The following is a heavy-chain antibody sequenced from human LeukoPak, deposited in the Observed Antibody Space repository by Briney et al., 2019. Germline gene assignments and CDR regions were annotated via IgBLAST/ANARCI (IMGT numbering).Heavy chain of an antibody. J-gene: IGHJ4*02. Sequence: GGSLRLSCAASGFTFSSYGMNWVRQAPGKGLEWVSYISSSSTTIYYADSVRGRFTISRDNAKNSLYLQVNSLRAEDTAVYYCVRVIVDDYNSRPSDYWGQGTLVTVSS. CDR3: VRVIVDDYNSRPSDY. CDR2: ISSSSTTI. D-gene: IGHD5-24*01. CDR1: GFTFSSYG. V-gene: IGHV3-48*01.